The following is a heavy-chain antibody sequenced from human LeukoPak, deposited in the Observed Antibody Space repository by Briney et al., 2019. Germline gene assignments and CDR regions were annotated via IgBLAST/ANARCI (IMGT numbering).Heavy chain of an antibody. Sequence: SETLSLTCTVSGGPISSYYWSWIRQPAGKGLEWIGRIYTSGSANYNPSLKSRVTMSVDTSKNQFSLKLSSVTAADTAVYYCARDQVPWLVLGGNWFDPWGQGTLVTVSS. J-gene: IGHJ5*02. CDR3: ARDQVPWLVLGGNWFDP. CDR2: IYTSGSA. CDR1: GGPISSYY. V-gene: IGHV4-4*07. D-gene: IGHD6-19*01.